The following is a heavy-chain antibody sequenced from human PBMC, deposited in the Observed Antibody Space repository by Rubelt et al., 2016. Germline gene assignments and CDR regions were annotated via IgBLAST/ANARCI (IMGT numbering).Heavy chain of an antibody. J-gene: IGHJ4*02. CDR1: GGSFSGYY. D-gene: IGHD6-6*01. Sequence: QVQLQQWGAGLLKPSETLSLTCAVYGGSFSGYYWSWIRQPPGKGLEWIGEINHSGSTNYNPSLKSRVTISVDTSKNQFSLKLSSVTAADTAVYYCARERYSSSSVGIDYWGQGTLVTVSS. CDR2: INHSGST. CDR3: ARERYSSSSVGIDY. V-gene: IGHV4-34*01.